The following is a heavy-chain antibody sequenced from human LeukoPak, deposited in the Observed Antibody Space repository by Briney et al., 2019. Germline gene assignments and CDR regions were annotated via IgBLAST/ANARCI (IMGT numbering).Heavy chain of an antibody. CDR3: ARDGGYCSSTSCYDYYYYGMDV. Sequence: ASVKVSCKASGYTFTGYYMHWVRQAPGQGLEWMGWINPNSGGTNYAQKLQGRVTMTTDTSTSTAYMELRSLRSDDTAVYYCARDGGYCSSTSCYDYYYYGMDVWGQGTTVTVSS. V-gene: IGHV1-2*02. J-gene: IGHJ6*02. CDR2: INPNSGGT. CDR1: GYTFTGYY. D-gene: IGHD2-2*03.